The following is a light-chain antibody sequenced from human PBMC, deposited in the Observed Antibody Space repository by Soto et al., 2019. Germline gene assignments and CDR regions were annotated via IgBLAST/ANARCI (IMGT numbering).Light chain of an antibody. J-gene: IGLJ2*01. Sequence: QSALTQPPSASGSPGQSVTISCTGTTSDVGGYNFVSWYQQHPGKAPKLMIYEVSQRPAGVPDRFSGSKSGNRASLTVSELQAEDEADYYCSSYAGANKLLFGGGTKLTVL. CDR2: EVS. CDR1: TSDVGGYNF. CDR3: SSYAGANKLL. V-gene: IGLV2-8*01.